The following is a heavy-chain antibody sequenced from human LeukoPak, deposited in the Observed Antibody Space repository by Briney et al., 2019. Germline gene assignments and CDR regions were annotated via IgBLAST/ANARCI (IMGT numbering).Heavy chain of an antibody. CDR1: GFTFSSYG. J-gene: IGHJ4*02. Sequence: GGSLRLSCAASGFTFSSYGMHWVRQAPGKGLEWVAFIRYDGSNKYYADSVKGRFTISRDNSKNTLYLQMNSLRAEDTAVYYCAKGLAGYYDSSGYFNYWGQGTLVTVSS. D-gene: IGHD3-22*01. CDR3: AKGLAGYYDSSGYFNY. CDR2: IRYDGSNK. V-gene: IGHV3-30*02.